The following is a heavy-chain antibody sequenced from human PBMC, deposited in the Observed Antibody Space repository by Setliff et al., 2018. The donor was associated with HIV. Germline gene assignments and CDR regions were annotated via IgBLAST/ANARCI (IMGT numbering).Heavy chain of an antibody. Sequence: PSETLSLTCAVYGGSFSGYCWSWIRQPPGKGLEWIGTVYYSGSTYYNPSLKSRVTISVDTSENQFSLKLSSVTAADTAVYYCARDGYSSSWYVISGSFDYWGQGILVTVSS. J-gene: IGHJ4*02. D-gene: IGHD6-13*01. V-gene: IGHV4-34*01. CDR3: ARDGYSSSWYVISGSFDY. CDR2: VYYSGST. CDR1: GGSFSGYC.